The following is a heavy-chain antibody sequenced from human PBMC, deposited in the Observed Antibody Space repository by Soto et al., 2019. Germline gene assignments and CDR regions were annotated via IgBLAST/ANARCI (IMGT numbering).Heavy chain of an antibody. J-gene: IGHJ6*02. D-gene: IGHD3-10*01. Sequence: QVQVVQSGAEVKKPGSSVKVSCKTSGVSFNNNGIGWVRQAPGHGLEWMGGVSPPFRTSNYELKFQGRISITADASTGTVNMELRSRTSEDTAEYYCARVLNYGSGSYYPYGIDVWGQGTTVTVSS. CDR3: ARVLNYGSGSYYPYGIDV. CDR2: VSPPFRTS. CDR1: GVSFNNNG. V-gene: IGHV1-69*01.